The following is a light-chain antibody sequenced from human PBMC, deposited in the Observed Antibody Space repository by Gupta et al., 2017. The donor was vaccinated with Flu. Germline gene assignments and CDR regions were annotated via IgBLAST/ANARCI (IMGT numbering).Light chain of an antibody. CDR1: SSKSGASYD. J-gene: IGLJ3*02. CDR3: QYSDESRSGVV. Sequence: TIACTGTSSKSGASYDVHWYQEVPGRAPKHLMVDGDNRPSGVPDRCSGAKSGASASLQTAGLQAEEEADDYYQYSDESRSGVVFGGGTKLTGL. V-gene: IGLV1-40*03. CDR2: DGD.